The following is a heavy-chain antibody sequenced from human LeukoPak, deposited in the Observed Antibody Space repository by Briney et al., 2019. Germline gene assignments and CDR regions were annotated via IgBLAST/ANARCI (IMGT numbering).Heavy chain of an antibody. Sequence: PSETLSLTCTVSGYSISSGYYWGWIRQAPGKGLEWIGSIYNSGSTNYNPSLKSRVTISVDTSKNQFSLKLSSVTAADTAVYYCARARGITIFGVVIIRAGFDYWGQGTLVTVSS. CDR1: GYSISSGYY. J-gene: IGHJ4*02. CDR3: ARARGITIFGVVIIRAGFDY. V-gene: IGHV4-38-2*02. CDR2: IYNSGST. D-gene: IGHD3-3*01.